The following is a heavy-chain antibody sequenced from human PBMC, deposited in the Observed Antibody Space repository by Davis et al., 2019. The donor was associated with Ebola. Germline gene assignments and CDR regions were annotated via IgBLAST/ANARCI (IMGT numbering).Heavy chain of an antibody. Sequence: MPSETLSLTCAVYGGSFSGYYWSWIHQPPGKGLEWIGEINHSGSTNYNPSLKSRVTISVDTSKNQFSLKLSSVTAADTAVYYCAIPDCSGANCYSVYIKNWGQGTLVTVSS. J-gene: IGHJ4*02. CDR2: INHSGST. D-gene: IGHD2-15*01. CDR1: GGSFSGYY. CDR3: AIPDCSGANCYSVYIKN. V-gene: IGHV4-34*01.